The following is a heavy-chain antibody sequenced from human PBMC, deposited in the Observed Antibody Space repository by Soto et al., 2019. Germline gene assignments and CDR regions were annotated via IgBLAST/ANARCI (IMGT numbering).Heavy chain of an antibody. V-gene: IGHV3-33*01. J-gene: IGHJ3*02. D-gene: IGHD4-17*01. CDR2: IWYDGSNK. CDR3: ARDPDYGDYTDAFDI. Sequence: GGSLRLSCAASGFTFSSYGMHWVRQAPGKGLEWVAVIWYDGSNKYYADSVKGRFTISRDNSKNTLYLQMNSLRAEDTAVYYCARDPDYGDYTDAFDIWGQGTMVT. CDR1: GFTFSSYG.